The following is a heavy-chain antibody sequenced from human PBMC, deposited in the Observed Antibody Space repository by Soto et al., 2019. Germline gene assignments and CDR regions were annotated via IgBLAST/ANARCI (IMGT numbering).Heavy chain of an antibody. D-gene: IGHD2-2*01. CDR3: ARDGPSDIVVVPSANEYGMDV. Sequence: QVQLVQSGAEVKKPGASVKVSCKASGYTFTSYGISWVRQAPGQGREWMGWISAYNGNTNYAQKLQGRVTMTTDTSTSTAYMELRSLRSDDTAVYYCARDGPSDIVVVPSANEYGMDVWGQGTTVTVSS. J-gene: IGHJ6*02. V-gene: IGHV1-18*01. CDR1: GYTFTSYG. CDR2: ISAYNGNT.